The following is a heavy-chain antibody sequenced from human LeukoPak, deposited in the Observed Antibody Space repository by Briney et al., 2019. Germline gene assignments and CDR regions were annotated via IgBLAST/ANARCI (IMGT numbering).Heavy chain of an antibody. CDR1: GFTFSSYG. D-gene: IGHD5-12*01. V-gene: IGHV3-30*03. CDR2: ISYDGSNK. J-gene: IGHJ3*02. CDR3: TRDSGYNAFDI. Sequence: PGGSLRLSCAASGFTFSSYGMHWVRQAPGKGLEWVAVISYDGSNKYYADSVKGRFTISRDNSKNTPYLQMNSLRGEDTAVYYCTRDSGYNAFDIWGQGTMVTVSS.